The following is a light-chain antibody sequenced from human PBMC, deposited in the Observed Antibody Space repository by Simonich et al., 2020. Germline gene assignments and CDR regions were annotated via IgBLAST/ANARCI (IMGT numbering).Light chain of an antibody. CDR3: SSYTSSSTLV. Sequence: QSALTQPASVSGSPGQSITISCTGTSSDVGGYNYVSSYPQHPGKAPKLMIYDVIKRPSGVSNRFYGSKSGNTASPTISGLQSEDDADYYCSSYTSSSTLVFGGGTKLTVL. CDR2: DVI. V-gene: IGLV2-14*03. J-gene: IGLJ2*01. CDR1: SSDVGGYNY.